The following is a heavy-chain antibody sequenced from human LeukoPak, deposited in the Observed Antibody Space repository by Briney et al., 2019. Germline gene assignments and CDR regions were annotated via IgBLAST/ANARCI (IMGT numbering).Heavy chain of an antibody. CDR1: GASISSYY. J-gene: IGHJ4*02. CDR3: ARHPELYFFDY. V-gene: IGHV4-59*08. CDR2: ISYSGST. Sequence: SETLSLTCTVSGASISSYYWSWIRRPPGKGLEWIGYISYSGSTNYNPSLKSRVTISADTSKNQVSLTLSSVTAADTAVYYCARHPELYFFDYWGQGTLVTVSS. D-gene: IGHD3-10*01.